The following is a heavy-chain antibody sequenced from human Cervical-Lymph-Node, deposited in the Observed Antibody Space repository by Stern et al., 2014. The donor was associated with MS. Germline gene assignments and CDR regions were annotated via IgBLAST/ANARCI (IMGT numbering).Heavy chain of an antibody. CDR3: AMPKDIVVVVAATLDY. V-gene: IGHV3-23*04. J-gene: IGHJ4*02. CDR2: ISGSGGST. Sequence: LQLVQSGGGLVQPGGSLRLSCAASGFTFSSYAMSWVRQAPGKGLEWVSAISGSGGSTYYADSVKGRFTISRDNSKNTLYLQMNSLRAEDTAVYYCAMPKDIVVVVAATLDYWGQGTLVTVSS. CDR1: GFTFSSYA. D-gene: IGHD2-15*01.